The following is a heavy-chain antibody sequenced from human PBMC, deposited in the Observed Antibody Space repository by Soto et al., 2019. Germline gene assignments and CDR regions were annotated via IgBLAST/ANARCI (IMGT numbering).Heavy chain of an antibody. Sequence: EVQLVESGGGLVKPGGSLRLSCAASGLTFSHAWMNWVRQAPGKGLEWVGRIKSEIEGATTDYAAPVQGRFTISRDDSKNTLYLQMNSLKTEDTALYYCARYIPGVRYYGIDVWVQGTTVTVSS. V-gene: IGHV3-15*07. CDR2: IKSEIEGATT. J-gene: IGHJ6*02. CDR3: ARYIPGVRYYGIDV. CDR1: GLTFSHAW. D-gene: IGHD2-2*01.